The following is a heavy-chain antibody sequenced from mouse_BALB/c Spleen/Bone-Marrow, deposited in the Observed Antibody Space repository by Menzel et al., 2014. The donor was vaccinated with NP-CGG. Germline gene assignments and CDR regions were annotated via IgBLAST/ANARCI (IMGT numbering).Heavy chain of an antibody. CDR3: ARHEVGEMGFGY. CDR2: SYPGSGRI. CDR1: GYSFTEHI. V-gene: IGHV1-62-2*01. D-gene: IGHD2-3*01. J-gene: IGHJ2*01. Sequence: QVQLQQPGAGLVKPGASVKLSCKASGYSFTEHIIYWVKQRSGQGLEWIGWSYPGSGRIKYNEKFKDKATLTADKSSSTVYMELSRLTSEDSAVDFCARHEVGEMGFGYWGQGTTLTVPS.